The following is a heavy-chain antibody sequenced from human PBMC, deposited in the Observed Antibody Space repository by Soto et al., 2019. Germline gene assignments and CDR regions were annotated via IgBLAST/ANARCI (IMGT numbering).Heavy chain of an antibody. Sequence: SLRLSCAASGFTFSSYAMHWVRQAPGKGLEWVAVISYDGSNKYYADSVKGRFTISRDNSKNTLYLQMNSLRAEDTAVYYCARDRGIAVAGTHYYGMDVWGQGTTVTVSS. CDR1: GFTFSSYA. CDR3: ARDRGIAVAGTHYYGMDV. D-gene: IGHD6-19*01. CDR2: ISYDGSNK. V-gene: IGHV3-30-3*01. J-gene: IGHJ6*02.